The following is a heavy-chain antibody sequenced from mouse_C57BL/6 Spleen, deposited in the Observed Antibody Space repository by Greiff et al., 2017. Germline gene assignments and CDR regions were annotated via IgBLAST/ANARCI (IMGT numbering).Heavy chain of an antibody. CDR3: RTGYWYFDV. D-gene: IGHD4-1*01. CDR1: GFTFSDAW. Sequence: EVKLQESGGGLVQPGGSMKLSCAASGFTFSDAWMDWVRQSPEQGLEWVGEIRNKANNHATYYAVSVKGRFTITRDDSKSSVYLQMSSLRAEDTGIYYCRTGYWYFDVWGTGTTVTVSS. V-gene: IGHV6-6*01. CDR2: IRNKANNHAT. J-gene: IGHJ1*03.